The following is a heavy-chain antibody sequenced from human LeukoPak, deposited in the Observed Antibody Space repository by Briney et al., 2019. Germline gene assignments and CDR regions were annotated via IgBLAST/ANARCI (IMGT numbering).Heavy chain of an antibody. CDR1: GESFSGYY. Sequence: SETLSLTCAVYGESFSGYYWSWIRQPPGKGLEWIGEINHSGSTNYNPSLKSRVTISVDTSKNQFSLQLSSVTAADTAVYYCARDAYYYDSSGYYYYYYGLDVWGQGTTVTVSS. J-gene: IGHJ6*02. D-gene: IGHD3-22*01. CDR2: INHSGST. CDR3: ARDAYYYDSSGYYYYYYGLDV. V-gene: IGHV4-34*01.